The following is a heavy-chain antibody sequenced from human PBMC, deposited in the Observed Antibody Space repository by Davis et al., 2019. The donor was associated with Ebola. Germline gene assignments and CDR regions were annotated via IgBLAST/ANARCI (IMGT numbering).Heavy chain of an antibody. J-gene: IGHJ4*02. CDR1: GFTFSTYA. Sequence: GESLKISCAASGFTFSTYAMGWVRQAPGKGLEWVSDISSGGGAPYYADSVKGRFTTFRDNPKNTLYLQMNSLRADDTAVYYCAKQRGVGAIDNDYWGRGTVVTVSS. D-gene: IGHD1-26*01. CDR3: AKQRGVGAIDNDY. V-gene: IGHV3-23*01. CDR2: ISSGGGAP.